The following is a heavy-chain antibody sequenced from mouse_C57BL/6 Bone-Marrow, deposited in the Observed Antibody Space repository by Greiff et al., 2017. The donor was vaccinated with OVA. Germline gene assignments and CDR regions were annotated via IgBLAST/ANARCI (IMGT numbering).Heavy chain of an antibody. V-gene: IGHV5-9-1*02. CDR3: TRGTVYFDY. D-gene: IGHD4-1*01. J-gene: IGHJ2*01. CDR2: ISSGGDYI. Sequence: DVMLLESGEGLVKPGGSLKLSCAASGFTFSSYAMSWVRQTPEKRLEWVAYISSGGDYIYYADTVKGRFTISRDNARNTLYLQMSSLKSEDTAMYYCTRGTVYFDYWGQGTTLTVSS. CDR1: GFTFSSYA.